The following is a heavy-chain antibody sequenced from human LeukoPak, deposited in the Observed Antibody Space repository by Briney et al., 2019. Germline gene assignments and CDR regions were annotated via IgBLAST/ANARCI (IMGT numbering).Heavy chain of an antibody. V-gene: IGHV3-48*02. D-gene: IGHD2-15*01. J-gene: IGHJ4*02. CDR1: GFTFSSYS. CDR2: ISSSSSTI. CDR3: ARGTYPGSGGTRADY. Sequence: GGSLRLSCAASGFTFSSYSMNWVGQAPGKGLEWVSDISSSSSTIYYADSVKGRFTISRDNAKNSLYLQMNSLRDEDTAVYYCARGTYPGSGGTRADYWGQGTLVTVSS.